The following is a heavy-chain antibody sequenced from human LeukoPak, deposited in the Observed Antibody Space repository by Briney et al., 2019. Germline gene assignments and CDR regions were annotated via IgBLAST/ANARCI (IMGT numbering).Heavy chain of an antibody. V-gene: IGHV4-4*07. D-gene: IGHD3-10*01. CDR2: IYTSGST. CDR3: ARPRPGSGYYYMDV. Sequence: SETLSLTCTVSGGSISSYYWSWIRQPAGKGLEWIGRIYTSGSTNYNPSLKSRVTMSVDTSKNQFSLKLSSVTAADTAVYYCARPRPGSGYYYMDVWGKGTTVTVSS. J-gene: IGHJ6*03. CDR1: GGSISSYY.